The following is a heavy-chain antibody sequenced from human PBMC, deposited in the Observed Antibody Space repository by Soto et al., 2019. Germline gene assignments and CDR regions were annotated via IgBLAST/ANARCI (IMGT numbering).Heavy chain of an antibody. CDR3: AKDSATFGRFDY. J-gene: IGHJ4*02. CDR1: GFTFSSYG. V-gene: IGHV3-23*01. Sequence: GGSLRLSCAASGFTFSSYGMSWVRQPSGKGLEWVSEISGSGGSTYYADSVKGRFTISRDNSKNTLYLEMNSLRAEDTAVCYCAKDSATFGRFDYWGQGTLVTVSS. CDR2: ISGSGGST. D-gene: IGHD3-3*01.